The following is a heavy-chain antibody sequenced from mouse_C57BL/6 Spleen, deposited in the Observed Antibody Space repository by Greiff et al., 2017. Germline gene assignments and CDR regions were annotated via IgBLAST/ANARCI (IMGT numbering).Heavy chain of an antibody. D-gene: IGHD2-4*01. J-gene: IGHJ4*01. V-gene: IGHV1-81*01. CDR3: ARGVDYDGYAMDY. Sequence: QVQLKESGAELARPGASVKLSCKASGYTFTSYGISWVKQRTGQGLEWIGEIYPRSGNTYYNEKFKGKATLTADKSSSTAYMELRSLTSEDSAVYFCARGVDYDGYAMDYWGQGTSVTVSS. CDR1: GYTFTSYG. CDR2: IYPRSGNT.